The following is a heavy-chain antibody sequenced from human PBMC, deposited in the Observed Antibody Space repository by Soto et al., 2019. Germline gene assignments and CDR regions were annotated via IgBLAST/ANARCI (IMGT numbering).Heavy chain of an antibody. Sequence: QVQLVESGGGVVQPGGSLRISCAASGFTFNNYGMHWVRQAPGKGLEWVAGIWHDGSNKYYLESVKGRFTISRDNSKNMLYLQMNSLRVEDTAVYHCAREAGYHGTIGQQLPDCWAQGIMVTVSS. CDR3: AREAGYHGTIGQQLPDC. CDR1: GFTFNNYG. CDR2: IWHDGSNK. D-gene: IGHD2-2*01. J-gene: IGHJ4*02. V-gene: IGHV3-33*01.